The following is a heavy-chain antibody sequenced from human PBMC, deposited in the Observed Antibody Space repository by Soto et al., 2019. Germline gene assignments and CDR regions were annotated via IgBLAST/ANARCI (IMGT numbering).Heavy chain of an antibody. CDR1: GGTFSSYA. CDR2: IIPIFGTA. CDR3: ARVYQLLPLPYYYGMDV. Sequence: SVKVSCKASGGTFSSYAISWVRQAPGQGLEWMGGIIPIFGTANYAQKFQGRVTITADKSTSTAYMELSSLRSEDTAVYYCARVYQLLPLPYYYGMDVWGQGXTVTVSS. J-gene: IGHJ6*02. D-gene: IGHD2-2*01. V-gene: IGHV1-69*06.